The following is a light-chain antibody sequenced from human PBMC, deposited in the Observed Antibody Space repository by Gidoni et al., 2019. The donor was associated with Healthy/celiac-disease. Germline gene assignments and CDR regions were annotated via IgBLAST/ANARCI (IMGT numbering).Light chain of an antibody. Sequence: DIQLTQSPSTLSASVGDRVTITCPASQSISSWLAWYQQKPGKAPKLLIYNASSVESGVPSRISGSGSGTEFTITISSLQPDDFATYYCQQYNSYPCTFGQGTKVEIK. CDR1: QSISSW. CDR2: NAS. V-gene: IGKV1-5*03. CDR3: QQYNSYPCT. J-gene: IGKJ1*01.